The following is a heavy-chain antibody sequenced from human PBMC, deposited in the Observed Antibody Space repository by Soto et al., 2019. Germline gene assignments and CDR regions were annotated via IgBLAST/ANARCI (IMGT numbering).Heavy chain of an antibody. CDR1: GGSISTYY. D-gene: IGHD5-18*01. CDR3: ARAHGDVSGSYGAGLDY. CDR2: IYYSGTT. Sequence: PSETLSLTCTVSGGSISTYYWNWIRQPPGKGLEWIGYIYYSGTTNYNPSLRSRLTISVDTSKNQFSLNLDSVTAADTAVYYCARAHGDVSGSYGAGLDYWGQGTLVTVSS. V-gene: IGHV4-59*01. J-gene: IGHJ4*02.